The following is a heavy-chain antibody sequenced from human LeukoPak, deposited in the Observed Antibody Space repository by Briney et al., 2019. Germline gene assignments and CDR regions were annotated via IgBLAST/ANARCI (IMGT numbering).Heavy chain of an antibody. CDR2: ISGSGGST. CDR1: GFTFSSYA. J-gene: IGHJ6*02. D-gene: IGHD3-22*01. CDR3: AKDPPPTYDSSGYAPYYYYGMDV. V-gene: IGHV3-23*01. Sequence: GASLRLSCAASGFTFSSYAMSWVRQAPGKGLEWVSAISGSGGSTYYADSVKGRFTISRDNSKNTLYLQMTSLRAEDTAVYYCAKDPPPTYDSSGYAPYYYYGMDVWGQGTTVTVSS.